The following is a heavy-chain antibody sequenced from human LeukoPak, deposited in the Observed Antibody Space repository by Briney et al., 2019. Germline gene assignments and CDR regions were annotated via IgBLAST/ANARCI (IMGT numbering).Heavy chain of an antibody. CDR3: ARLFDTSGPHFDY. D-gene: IGHD6-19*01. CDR2: LYYTGST. Sequence: PSETLSLTCTVSGASISSSGYYWGWIRQPPGKGLEWIGTLYYTGSTYYNPSLKSRVTISVDTSKTQFSQRLTSVTAADTAVYYCARLFDTSGPHFDYWGQGILVTVSS. CDR1: GASISSSGYY. J-gene: IGHJ4*02. V-gene: IGHV4-39*01.